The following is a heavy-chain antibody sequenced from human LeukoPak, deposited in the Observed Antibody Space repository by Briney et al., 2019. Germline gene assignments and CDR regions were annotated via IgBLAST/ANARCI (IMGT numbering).Heavy chain of an antibody. Sequence: GGSLRLSCAASGFIVSANYMNWVRQAPGKGLEWVSVIYSGGSPFYADSVKGRFTISRDNSKNTVYLQMNSLRVEDTAVYCCARGRQCDFWGQGTLVTVSS. J-gene: IGHJ4*02. CDR1: GFIVSANY. CDR2: IYSGGSP. D-gene: IGHD4-11*01. V-gene: IGHV3-53*01. CDR3: ARGRQCDF.